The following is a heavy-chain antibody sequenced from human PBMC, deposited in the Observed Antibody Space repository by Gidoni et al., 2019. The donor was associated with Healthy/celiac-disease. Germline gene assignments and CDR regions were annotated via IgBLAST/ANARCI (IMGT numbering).Heavy chain of an antibody. Sequence: QVQLVESGGGVVQPGRSLRLSWAASGFTFSRYGMHWVRQAPGQGLEWVAVISYDGSNKYYADSVKGRFTISRDNSKNTLYLQMISLRAEDTAVYYCAKEVAVREWLVLYWGQGTLVTVSS. CDR3: AKEVAVREWLVLY. CDR1: GFTFSRYG. CDR2: ISYDGSNK. J-gene: IGHJ4*02. D-gene: IGHD6-19*01. V-gene: IGHV3-30*18.